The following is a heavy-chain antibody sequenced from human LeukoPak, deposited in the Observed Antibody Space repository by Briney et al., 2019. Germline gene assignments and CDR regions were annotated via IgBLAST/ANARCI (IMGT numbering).Heavy chain of an antibody. V-gene: IGHV4-59*01. Sequence: SETLSLTCTVSGGSISSYYWNWIRQPPGKGLEWIGYIFYSGSTNYNPSLKSRVTISVDTSKNQFSLKLSSVTAADTAVYYCAGGRYSYYDSSTNYGFDYWGQGTLVTVSS. CDR2: IFYSGST. D-gene: IGHD3-22*01. J-gene: IGHJ4*02. CDR3: AGGRYSYYDSSTNYGFDY. CDR1: GGSISSYY.